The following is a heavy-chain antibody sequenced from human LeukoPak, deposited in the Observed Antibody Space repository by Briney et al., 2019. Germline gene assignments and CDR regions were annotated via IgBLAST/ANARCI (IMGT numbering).Heavy chain of an antibody. J-gene: IGHJ3*02. CDR2: ISWNSGSI. Sequence: PGGSLRLSCAASGFTFDDCAMHWVRQAPGKGLEWVSGISWNSGSIGYADSVKGRFTISRDNAKNSLYLQMNSLRAEDMALYYCAKGTTGTTGCAFDIWGQGTMVTVSS. V-gene: IGHV3-9*03. D-gene: IGHD1-1*01. CDR3: AKGTTGTTGCAFDI. CDR1: GFTFDDCA.